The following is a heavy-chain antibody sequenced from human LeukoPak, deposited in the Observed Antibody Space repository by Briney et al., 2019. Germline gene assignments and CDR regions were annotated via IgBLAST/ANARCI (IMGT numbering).Heavy chain of an antibody. J-gene: IGHJ6*02. Sequence: ASVKVSCKASGGTFISYAISWVRQAPGQGLEWMGGIIPIFGTANYAQKFQGRVTITADESTSTAYMELSSLRSEDTAVYYCARTVLGYCSGGSCYLNGMDVWGQGTTVTVSS. V-gene: IGHV1-69*13. CDR3: ARTVLGYCSGGSCYLNGMDV. D-gene: IGHD2-15*01. CDR1: GGTFISYA. CDR2: IIPIFGTA.